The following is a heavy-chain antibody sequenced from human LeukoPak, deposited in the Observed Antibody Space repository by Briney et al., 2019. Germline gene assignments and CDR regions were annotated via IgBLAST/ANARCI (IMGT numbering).Heavy chain of an antibody. J-gene: IGHJ4*02. D-gene: IGHD4-23*01. CDR1: GYTFSDYY. CDR3: ARVRYDYGGKDFDY. Sequence: LGAPVKVSCKASGYTFSDYYIHWVRQAPGQGLVWMGWINPNRGGTKSAQKFQGRVTMTRDTSISTVYMELTRLRTDDTAVYYCARVRYDYGGKDFDYWGQGSLVTVSS. CDR2: INPNRGGT. V-gene: IGHV1-2*03.